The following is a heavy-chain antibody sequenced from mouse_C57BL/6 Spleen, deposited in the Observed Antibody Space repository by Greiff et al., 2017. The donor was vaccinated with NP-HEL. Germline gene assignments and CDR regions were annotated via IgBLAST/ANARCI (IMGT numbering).Heavy chain of an antibody. D-gene: IGHD3-2*02. J-gene: IGHJ4*01. CDR1: GYTFTNYW. CDR2: IYPGGGYT. V-gene: IGHV1-63*01. CDR3: ARGRGAAQAPLAMDY. Sequence: VQLQQSGAELVRPGTSVKMSCKASGYTFTNYWIGWAKQRPGHGLEWIGDIYPGGGYTNYNEKFKGKATLTADKSSSTAYMQFSSLTSEDSAIYYCARGRGAAQAPLAMDYWGQGTSVTVSS.